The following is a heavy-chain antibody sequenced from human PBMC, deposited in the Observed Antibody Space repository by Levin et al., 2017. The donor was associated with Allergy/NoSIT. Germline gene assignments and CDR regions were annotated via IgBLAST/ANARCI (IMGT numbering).Heavy chain of an antibody. Sequence: GGSLKLSCAATGFTFRDYWMTWVRQTPGRGLEWVANIDQDGSQKYYVDSVKGRFTISRDNAKNSVDLQMNYLRDDDTAVYYCARKLRGSSAYDAFDVWGHGTMVTFSS. CDR2: IDQDGSQK. CDR1: GFTFRDYW. V-gene: IGHV3-7*03. D-gene: IGHD5-12*01. J-gene: IGHJ3*01. CDR3: ARKLRGSSAYDAFDV.